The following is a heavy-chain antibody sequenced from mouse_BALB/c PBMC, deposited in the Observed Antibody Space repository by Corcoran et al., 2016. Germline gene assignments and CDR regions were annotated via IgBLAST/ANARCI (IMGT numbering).Heavy chain of an antibody. D-gene: IGHD3-3*01. J-gene: IGHJ2*01. CDR1: GYSFTGYY. Sequence: LVKTGASVKISCKASGYSFTGYYMNWVKQSPGKSLEWIGYISCYNGATSYNQKFKGKATFTVDTSSSTAYMQFNSLTSEDSAVYYCARGGDCEIYYFDYWGQGTTLTVSS. CDR3: ARGGDCEIYYFDY. CDR2: ISCYNGAT. V-gene: IGHV1S34*01.